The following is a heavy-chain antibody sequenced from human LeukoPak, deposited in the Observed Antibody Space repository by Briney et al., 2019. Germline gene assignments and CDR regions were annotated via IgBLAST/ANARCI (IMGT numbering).Heavy chain of an antibody. J-gene: IGHJ4*02. CDR3: ASQSVNFDWLGYYLDY. Sequence: PSETLSLTCAVYGGSFSGYYWSWIRQPPGKGLEWIGEINHSGSTNYNPSLKSRVTISVDTSKNQFSLKLSSVTAADTAVYYCASQSVNFDWLGYYLDYWGQGTLVTVSS. CDR2: INHSGST. CDR1: GGSFSGYY. D-gene: IGHD3-9*01. V-gene: IGHV4-34*01.